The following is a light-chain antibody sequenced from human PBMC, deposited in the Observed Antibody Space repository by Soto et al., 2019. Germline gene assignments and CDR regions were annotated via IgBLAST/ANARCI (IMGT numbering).Light chain of an antibody. CDR2: GAS. J-gene: IGKJ2*01. CDR1: QSVSSS. Sequence: EIVLRQSPGTLSLSPGERATLSCRASQSVSSSSLAWYQQKPGQAPRLLIYGASTRATGIPDRFSGSGSGTDFTLTISSLQSEDFAVYFCQQYNNWRSYTFGQGTKVDIK. V-gene: IGKV3-15*01. CDR3: QQYNNWRSYT.